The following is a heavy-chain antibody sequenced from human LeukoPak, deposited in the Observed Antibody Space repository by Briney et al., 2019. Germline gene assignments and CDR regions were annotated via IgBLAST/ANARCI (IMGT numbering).Heavy chain of an antibody. Sequence: SETVSLTCAVYGGSFSGYSWSWIRQPPGKGLEWIGEINHSGSTNYNPSLKSRVTISVDTSKNQFSLKLSSVTAADTAVYYCARGGNLGAFDIWGQGTMVTVSS. CDR3: ARGGNLGAFDI. CDR2: INHSGST. V-gene: IGHV4-34*01. CDR1: GGSFSGYS. J-gene: IGHJ3*02. D-gene: IGHD4-23*01.